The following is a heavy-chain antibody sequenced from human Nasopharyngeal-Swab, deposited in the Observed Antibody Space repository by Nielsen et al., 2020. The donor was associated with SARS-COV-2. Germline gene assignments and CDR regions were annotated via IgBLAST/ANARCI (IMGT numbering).Heavy chain of an antibody. V-gene: IGHV3-30-3*01. CDR2: ISYDGSNK. D-gene: IGHD4-17*01. CDR1: GFTFSSDA. J-gene: IGHJ4*02. CDR3: VRDLAGEYGY. Sequence: GGSLRLSCVVSGFTFSSDAMHWVRQAPGKGLEWVAVISYDGSNKSYADFVKGRFTISRDNAKNTLSLQMNSLRADDTAVYYCVRDLAGEYGYWGQGALVTVS.